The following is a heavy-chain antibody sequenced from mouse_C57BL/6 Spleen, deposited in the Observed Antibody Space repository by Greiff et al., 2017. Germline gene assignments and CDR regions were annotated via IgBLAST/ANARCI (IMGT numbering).Heavy chain of an antibody. CDR2: IDPSDSYT. CDR3: ARDTTVVGHDY. CDR1: GYTFTSYW. V-gene: IGHV1-69*01. D-gene: IGHD1-1*01. Sequence: VQLQQPGAELVMPGASVKLSCKASGYTFTSYWMHWVKQRPGQGLEWIGEIDPSDSYTNYNQKFKGKSTLTVDKSSSTAYLQLSSLTSEDSAVYYCARDTTVVGHDYWGQGTTLTVSS. J-gene: IGHJ2*01.